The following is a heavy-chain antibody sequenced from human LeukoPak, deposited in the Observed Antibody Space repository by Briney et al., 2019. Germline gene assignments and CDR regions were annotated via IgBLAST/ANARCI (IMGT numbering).Heavy chain of an antibody. CDR1: GFTFSSYE. Sequence: GGSLRLSCAASGFTFSSYEMNWVRQAPGKGLEWVSYISRSGSGGSTYYADSVKGRFTISRDNSKNTLYLQMNSLRAEDTAVYYCAKDLRIVVVPAAFLNWGQGTLVTVSS. D-gene: IGHD2-2*01. V-gene: IGHV3-23*01. J-gene: IGHJ4*02. CDR3: AKDLRIVVVPAAFLN. CDR2: ISRSGSGGST.